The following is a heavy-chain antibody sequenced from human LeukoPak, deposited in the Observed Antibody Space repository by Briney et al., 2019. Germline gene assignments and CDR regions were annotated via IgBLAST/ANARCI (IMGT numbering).Heavy chain of an antibody. D-gene: IGHD4-11*01. CDR1: GGSIRSGSYY. V-gene: IGHV4-61*02. CDR2: IYTSGST. Sequence: SETLSLTCTVSGGSIRSGSYYWSRIRQPAGKGLEWIGRIYTSGSTNYNPSLKSRVTISVDTSKNQFSLKLSSVTAADTAVYYCAREGTVTNWFDPWGQGTLVTVSS. CDR3: AREGTVTNWFDP. J-gene: IGHJ5*02.